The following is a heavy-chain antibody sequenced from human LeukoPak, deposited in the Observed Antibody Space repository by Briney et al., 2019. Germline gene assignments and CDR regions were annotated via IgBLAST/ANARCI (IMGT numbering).Heavy chain of an antibody. CDR2: INWNGGST. J-gene: IGHJ6*03. CDR1: GFIFDDYG. V-gene: IGHV3-20*04. D-gene: IGHD3-3*01. CDR3: ARVVENFWVGYMDV. Sequence: RPGGSLRLSCAASGFIFDDYGMSWVRQAPGKGLEWVSGINWNGGSTGYADSVKGRFTISRDNAKNSLYLQMNSLRAEDTALYYCARVVENFWVGYMDVWGKGTTVTVSS.